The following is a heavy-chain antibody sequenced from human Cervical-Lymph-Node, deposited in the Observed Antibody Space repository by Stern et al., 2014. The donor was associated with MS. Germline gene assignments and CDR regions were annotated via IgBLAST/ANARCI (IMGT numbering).Heavy chain of an antibody. CDR3: AKDLGRGVVVVPLYGLDV. D-gene: IGHD2-2*01. Sequence: EVQLLESGGGLVQPGGSLRLSCAASGFTFSTYAFSWVRQAPGKVLEWVSSISDSGVYTYYADSVKGRFTISRDNSKSMLYLEMQSLRAEDTAVYHCAKDLGRGVVVVPLYGLDVWGQGTTVTVSS. V-gene: IGHV3-23*01. J-gene: IGHJ6*02. CDR2: ISDSGVYT. CDR1: GFTFSTYA.